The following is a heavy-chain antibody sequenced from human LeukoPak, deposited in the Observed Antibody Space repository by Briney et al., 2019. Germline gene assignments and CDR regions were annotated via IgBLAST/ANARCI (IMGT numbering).Heavy chain of an antibody. Sequence: ASVKVSCKASGYTFTGYYMHWVRQAPGQGLEWMGWINPNSGGTNYAQKFQGRVTMTRDTSISTAYMELSRLRSDDTAVYYCARADHSYYYMDVWGKGTTVTVSS. CDR2: INPNSGGT. CDR1: GYTFTGYY. CDR3: ARADHSYYYMDV. V-gene: IGHV1-2*02. J-gene: IGHJ6*03.